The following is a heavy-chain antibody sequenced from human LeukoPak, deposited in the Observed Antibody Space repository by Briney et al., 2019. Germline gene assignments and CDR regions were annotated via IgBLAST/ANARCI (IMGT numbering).Heavy chain of an antibody. V-gene: IGHV3-7*01. CDR2: IKEDGSEK. J-gene: IGHJ6*02. CDR3: VTFCGSKESDWLRDGMDV. Sequence: GGSLRLSCAASGFTFSSYWMSWVHQAPGKGLEWVATIKEDGSEKYYVGSVKGRFTISRDNAKQSLDLEMNSLRAEDAAVYYCVTFCGSKESDWLRDGMDVWGQGTTVTVSS. D-gene: IGHD2-21*02. CDR1: GFTFSSYW.